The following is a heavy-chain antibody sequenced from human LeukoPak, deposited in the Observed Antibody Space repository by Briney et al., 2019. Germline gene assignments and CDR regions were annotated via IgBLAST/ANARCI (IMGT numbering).Heavy chain of an antibody. CDR3: ARTYVWGSYRGAFDI. V-gene: IGHV1-2*02. J-gene: IGHJ3*02. CDR1: GYTFTGYY. Sequence: GASVKVSCKASGYTFTGYYLHWVRQAPGQGLEWMGWINPNSGGTNYGQKFQGRVTMTRDTSISTAYMELSSLRSDDTAVYYCARTYVWGSYRGAFDIRGQGTMVTVSS. D-gene: IGHD3-16*01. CDR2: INPNSGGT.